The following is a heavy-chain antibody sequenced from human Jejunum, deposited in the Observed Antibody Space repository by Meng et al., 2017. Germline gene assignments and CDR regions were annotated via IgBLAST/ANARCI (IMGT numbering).Heavy chain of an antibody. V-gene: IGHV3-21*01. D-gene: IGHD6-19*01. Sequence: GGSLRLSCAASEFTFSTYSMNWVRQAPGKGLEWVASISSTSTYIFYADSVRGRFTISRDNAKNSLFLQMNSLRAEDTAVYYCARDLGSGGSLHYFDQWGQGTLVTVSS. CDR1: EFTFSTYS. CDR3: ARDLGSGGSLHYFDQ. J-gene: IGHJ4*02. CDR2: ISSTSTYI.